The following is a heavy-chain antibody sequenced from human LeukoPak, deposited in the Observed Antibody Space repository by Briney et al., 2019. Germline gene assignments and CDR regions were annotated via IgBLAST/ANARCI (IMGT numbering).Heavy chain of an antibody. Sequence: PGGSLRLSCAASGFTFSSYDMHWVRQATGKGLEWVSAIGTAGDTYYPGSVKGRFTISRENAKNSLYLQMNSLRAGDTAVYYCARVRRNGSLRYFDYWGQGTLVTVSS. CDR1: GFTFSSYD. CDR3: ARVRRNGSLRYFDY. D-gene: IGHD3-9*01. V-gene: IGHV3-13*01. J-gene: IGHJ4*02. CDR2: IGTAGDT.